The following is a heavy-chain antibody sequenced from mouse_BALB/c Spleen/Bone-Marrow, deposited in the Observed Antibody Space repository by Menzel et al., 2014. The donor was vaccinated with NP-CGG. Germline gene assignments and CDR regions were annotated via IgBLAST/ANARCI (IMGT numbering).Heavy chain of an antibody. Sequence: EVQLQQSGGGLVKPGGSLKLSCAASGFTFSSYAMSWVRQTPEKRLEWVASISSGGSTYYPDSVKGRFTISRDNARNILYLQMSSRRSEDTAMDYCARGGFRGLDYWGQGTALTGSA. J-gene: IGHJ2*01. CDR1: GFTFSSYA. CDR3: ARGGFRGLDY. CDR2: ISSGGST. V-gene: IGHV5-6-5*01.